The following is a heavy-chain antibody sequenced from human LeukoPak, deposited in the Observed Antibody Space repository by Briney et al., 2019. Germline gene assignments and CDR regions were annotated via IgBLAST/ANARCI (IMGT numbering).Heavy chain of an antibody. D-gene: IGHD3-22*01. V-gene: IGHV4-34*01. Sequence: GSLRLSCAASGFTFSSYAMHWVRQPPGKGLEWIGEIYHSGSTNYNPSLKSRVTISVDTSKNQFSLKLSSVTAADTAVYYCARGVSSYYYDSSGYRYFDYGGQGTLVTVS. CDR3: ARGVSSYYYDSSGYRYFDY. CDR2: IYHSGST. J-gene: IGHJ4*02. CDR1: GFTFSSYA.